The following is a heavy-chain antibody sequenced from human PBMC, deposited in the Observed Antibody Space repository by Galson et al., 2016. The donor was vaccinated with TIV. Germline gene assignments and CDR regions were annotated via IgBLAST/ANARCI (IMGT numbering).Heavy chain of an antibody. J-gene: IGHJ2*01. CDR2: INWNGGST. Sequence: SLRLSCAASGFTFDDYGMSWVRQVPGKGLEWVSGINWNGGSTGYADSVKGRFTIFRDNAKNSLYLQMNSLRAEDTAFYHCVRTKHHYGDYLSWYFHLWGRGTLVTGSS. V-gene: IGHV3-20*01. CDR3: VRTKHHYGDYLSWYFHL. CDR1: GFTFDDYG. D-gene: IGHD4-17*01.